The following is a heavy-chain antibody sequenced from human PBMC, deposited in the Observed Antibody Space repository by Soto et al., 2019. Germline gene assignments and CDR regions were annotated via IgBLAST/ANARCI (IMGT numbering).Heavy chain of an antibody. CDR2: ISSSSSYI. CDR3: ARDPLGIAAVH. CDR1: GFTFSSYS. J-gene: IGHJ4*02. V-gene: IGHV3-21*01. D-gene: IGHD6-13*01. Sequence: GGSLRLSCAASGFTFSSYSMNWVRQAPGKGLEWVSSISSSSSYIYYADSVKGRFTISGDNAKNSLYLQMNSLRAEDTAVYYCARDPLGIAAVHWGQGTLVTVSS.